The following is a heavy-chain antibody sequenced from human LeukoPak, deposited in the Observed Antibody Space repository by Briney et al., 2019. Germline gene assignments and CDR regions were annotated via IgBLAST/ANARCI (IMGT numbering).Heavy chain of an antibody. CDR1: GFTFSSYG. V-gene: IGHV3-30*18. CDR2: IPYDGSNK. D-gene: IGHD6-13*01. Sequence: GGSLRLSCAASGFTFSSYGMHWVRQAPGKGLEWVAVIPYDGSNKYYADSVKGRFTISRDNSKNTLYLQMNSLRAEDTAVYYCAKDPQALYSSSWYVTHFDYWGQGTLVTVSS. CDR3: AKDPQALYSSSWYVTHFDY. J-gene: IGHJ4*02.